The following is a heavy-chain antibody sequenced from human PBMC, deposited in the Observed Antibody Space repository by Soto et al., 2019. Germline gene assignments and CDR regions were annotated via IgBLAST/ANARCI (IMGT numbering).Heavy chain of an antibody. CDR1: GGSVSSGDYY. CDR2: TYYSGST. D-gene: IGHD5-18*01. J-gene: IGHJ5*02. V-gene: IGHV4-61*08. Sequence: SETLSLTCTVSGGSVSSGDYYWSWIRQPPGKGLEWIGYTYYSGSTNYNPSLKSRVSISLDTSKNQFSLRLTSVTAADTAVYYCARIPVDTYMINWFDPWGQGTLVTVSS. CDR3: ARIPVDTYMINWFDP.